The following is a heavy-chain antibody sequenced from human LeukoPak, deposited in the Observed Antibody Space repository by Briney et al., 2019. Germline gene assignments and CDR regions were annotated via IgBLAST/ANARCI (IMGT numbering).Heavy chain of an antibody. V-gene: IGHV1-18*01. CDR3: ARDTSDFSDYLDYYPGKDV. Sequence: ASVKVSCKASGYTFTSYGISWVRQAPGQGLEWMGWISAYNGNTNYAQKLQGRVTMTTDTSTSTAYMELRSLRSDDTAVYYCARDTSDFSDYLDYYPGKDVWGQGTTVTVSS. J-gene: IGHJ6*02. D-gene: IGHD3-3*01. CDR2: ISAYNGNT. CDR1: GYTFTSYG.